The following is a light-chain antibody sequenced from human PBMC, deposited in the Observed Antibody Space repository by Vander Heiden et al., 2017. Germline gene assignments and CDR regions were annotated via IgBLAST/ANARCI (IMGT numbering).Light chain of an antibody. V-gene: IGKV3-20*01. CDR1: QSVSSSY. J-gene: IGKJ2*01. Sequence: EIVLTQSPGTLSLSPGERATLSCRASQSVSSSYLAWYQQKPGQAPRLLIYGATSRATGIPDRFSGSGSGTDCTLTISRLEPEDFAVYYWQQYGSSPPRYTFGQGTKLEIK. CDR2: GAT. CDR3: QQYGSSPPRYT.